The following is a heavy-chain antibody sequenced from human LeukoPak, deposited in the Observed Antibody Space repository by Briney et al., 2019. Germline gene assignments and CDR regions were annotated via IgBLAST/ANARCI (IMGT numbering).Heavy chain of an antibody. CDR1: GGSISSSNYY. V-gene: IGHV4-39*07. J-gene: IGHJ4*02. Sequence: SETLSLTCTVSGGSISSSNYYWGWIRQPPGKGLEWIGSIYYSGSTYYSPSLKSRVTISVDTSKNQFSLKLSSVTAADTAVYYCARDGSMTFDYWGQGTLVTVSS. CDR2: IYYSGST. D-gene: IGHD2/OR15-2a*01. CDR3: ARDGSMTFDY.